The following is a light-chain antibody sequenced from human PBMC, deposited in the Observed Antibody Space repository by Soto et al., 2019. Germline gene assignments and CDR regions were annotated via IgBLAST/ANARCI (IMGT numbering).Light chain of an antibody. CDR2: EVT. V-gene: IGLV2-14*01. CDR1: SGDIGSYNR. CDR3: SSYTNINTRACV. J-gene: IGLJ1*01. Sequence: QSALTQHASVSGSPGQSITFSCTGTSGDIGSYNRVSWYQQHPGKAPKLIIYEVTDRPSGVSNRFSGSKSGNTASLTISGLQAEDEAEYYCSSYTNINTRACVFGTGTKVTVL.